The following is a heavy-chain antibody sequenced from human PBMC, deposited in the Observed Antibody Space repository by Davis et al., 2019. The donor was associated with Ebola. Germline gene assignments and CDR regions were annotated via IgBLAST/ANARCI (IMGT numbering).Heavy chain of an antibody. J-gene: IGHJ6*02. V-gene: IGHV4-34*01. Sequence: MPSETLSLTCAVYGVSFSGPYWSWVRQSPGKGLEWIGEVNRSGYTRYHPSLRSRVTISVDMSQNQFFLKLSSVTAADSAVYYCACSSPIALIRPYYFYTGMDVWGQGTPVTVS. CDR1: GVSFSGPY. CDR3: ACSSPIALIRPYYFYTGMDV. CDR2: VNRSGYT. D-gene: IGHD3-22*01.